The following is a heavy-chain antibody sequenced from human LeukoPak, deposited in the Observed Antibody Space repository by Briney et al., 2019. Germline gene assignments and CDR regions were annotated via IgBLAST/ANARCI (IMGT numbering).Heavy chain of an antibody. CDR3: ASGSGSYRTPYYYMDV. CDR2: IYSGGST. J-gene: IGHJ6*03. Sequence: WGSLTLSCAASGFTVSSNYMSWVRQAPGKGLEGVSVIYSGGSTYYADSVKGRFTISRDNSKNTLYLQMNSLRAEDTAVYYCASGSGSYRTPYYYMDVWGTGTTVTVSS. D-gene: IGHD3-10*01. CDR1: GFTVSSNY. V-gene: IGHV3-53*01.